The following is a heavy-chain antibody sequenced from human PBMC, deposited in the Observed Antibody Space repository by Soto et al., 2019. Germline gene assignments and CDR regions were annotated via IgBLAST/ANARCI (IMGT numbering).Heavy chain of an antibody. J-gene: IGHJ4*02. CDR2: INPSGGST. CDR1: GYTFTSYY. CDR3: ARVRSRVSGYKYYFDY. Sequence: ASVKVSCKASGYTFTSYYMHWVRQAPGQGLEWMGIINPSGGSTSYAQKFQGRVTMTRDTSTSTVYMELSSLRSGDTAVYYCARVRSRVSGYKYYFDYWGQGTLVTVSS. D-gene: IGHD3-3*01. V-gene: IGHV1-46*01.